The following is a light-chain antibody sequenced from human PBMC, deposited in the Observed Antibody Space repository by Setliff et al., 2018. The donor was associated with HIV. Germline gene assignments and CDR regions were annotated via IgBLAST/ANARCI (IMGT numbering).Light chain of an antibody. J-gene: IGLJ1*01. Sequence: SYELTQPPSVSVAPGKTARITCGGNNIGSKSVHWHQQKPGQAPVLVIYYDSDRPSGIPERFSGSNSGNTATRTISRVEAGGEADYYCQVWDSSSDHYVFGTGTKVTVL. V-gene: IGLV3-21*04. CDR2: YDS. CDR3: QVWDSSSDHYV. CDR1: NIGSKS.